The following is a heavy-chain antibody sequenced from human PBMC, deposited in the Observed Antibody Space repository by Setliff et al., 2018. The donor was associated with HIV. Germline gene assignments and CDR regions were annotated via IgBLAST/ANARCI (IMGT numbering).Heavy chain of an antibody. D-gene: IGHD2-8*02. V-gene: IGHV4-4*09. CDR3: ARLIHTGLLYFDY. J-gene: IGHJ4*02. CDR1: GGSISSYY. CDR2: IYTSGTT. Sequence: LSLTCTVSGGSISSYYWSWIRQPPGKGLEWIGYIYTSGTTQYNPSLESRVTISLDTSRDQFSLHLRSVTAADTALYYCARLIHTGLLYFDYWGLGKLVTVSS.